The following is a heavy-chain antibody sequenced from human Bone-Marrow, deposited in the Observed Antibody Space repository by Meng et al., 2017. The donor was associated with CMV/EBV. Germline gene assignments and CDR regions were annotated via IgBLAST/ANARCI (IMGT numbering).Heavy chain of an antibody. D-gene: IGHD1-26*01. J-gene: IGHJ4*02. CDR3: ARATWSIVGATTSDY. CDR1: GYIFTSYG. V-gene: IGHV1-18*01. Sequence: ASVKVSCTASGYIFTSYGISWVRQAPGQGLEWMGWISAYNGNTNYAQKLQGRVTMTTDTSTSTAYMELRSLRSDDTAVYYCARATWSIVGATTSDYWGQGTLVTVSS. CDR2: ISAYNGNT.